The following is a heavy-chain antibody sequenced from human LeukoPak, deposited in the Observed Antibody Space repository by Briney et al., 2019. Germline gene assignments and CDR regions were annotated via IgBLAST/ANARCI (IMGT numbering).Heavy chain of an antibody. D-gene: IGHD5-18*01. J-gene: IGHJ6*03. Sequence: GGSLRLSCAASGFTFSSYSMNWVRQAPGKGLEWVSSISSSSSYIYYADSVKGRFTISRDNAKNSLYLQMNSLRAEDTAVYYCASEGWDTAIFYMDVWGNGTTVTVSS. CDR1: GFTFSSYS. V-gene: IGHV3-21*01. CDR2: ISSSSSYI. CDR3: ASEGWDTAIFYMDV.